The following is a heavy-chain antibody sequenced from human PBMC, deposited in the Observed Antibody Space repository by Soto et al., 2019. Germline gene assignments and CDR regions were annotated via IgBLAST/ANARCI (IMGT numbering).Heavy chain of an antibody. Sequence: QVQLVESGGGVVQPGRSLRLSCAASGFTFSYYGLHWVRQAPGKGLEWVAVIWYDGSNTYYADSVKGRFTISRDNSKNKLHLQLNSLRAEDTAVYYCVRGGGGSYCSGGSCLLDYWGQGALVTVSS. CDR1: GFTFSYYG. CDR2: IWYDGSNT. D-gene: IGHD2-15*01. CDR3: VRGGGGSYCSGGSCLLDY. J-gene: IGHJ4*02. V-gene: IGHV3-33*01.